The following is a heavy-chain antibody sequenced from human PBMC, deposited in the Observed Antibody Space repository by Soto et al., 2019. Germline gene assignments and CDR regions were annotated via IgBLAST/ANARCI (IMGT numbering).Heavy chain of an antibody. V-gene: IGHV3-11*01. CDR1: GFTVSYYS. D-gene: IGHD6-6*01. CDR3: ARQAARNYIDS. Sequence: GGSLRLCCVASGFTVSYYSMSWIRQAPGKGLEWLAFIDSRGRTLSYADSVRGRFTISRDNAENSVYLQMDSLRADDTAVYYCARQAARNYIDSWGQGNSVTVSS. J-gene: IGHJ4*02. CDR2: IDSRGRTL.